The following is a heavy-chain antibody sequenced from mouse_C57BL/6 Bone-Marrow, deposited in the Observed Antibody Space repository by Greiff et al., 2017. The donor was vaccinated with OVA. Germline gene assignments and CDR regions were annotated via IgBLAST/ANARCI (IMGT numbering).Heavy chain of an antibody. V-gene: IGHV1-4*01. CDR2: INPSSGYT. Sequence: QVQLQQSGAELARPGASVKMSCKASGYTFTRYTMHWVKQRPGQGLEWIGYINPSSGYTKYNQKFKDKATLTADKSSSTAYMQLSSLTSEDSAVYYCAREGYYDWFAYWGQGTLVTVSA. J-gene: IGHJ3*01. CDR1: GYTFTRYT. D-gene: IGHD2-4*01. CDR3: AREGYYDWFAY.